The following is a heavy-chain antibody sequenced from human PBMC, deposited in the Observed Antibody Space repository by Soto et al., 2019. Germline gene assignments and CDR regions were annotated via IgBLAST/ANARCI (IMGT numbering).Heavy chain of an antibody. D-gene: IGHD3-22*01. CDR2: ISYDGSDK. CDR1: GFAFRSYG. J-gene: IGHJ4*02. Sequence: QVQLVESGGGVVQPGRSLRLSCAASGFAFRSYGMHWVRQAPGKGLEWVAFISYDGSDKYYADSVKGRFTISRDNSKNTLYLQMNGLRDEDTAVYYCAKVDTYYYDTSGYPYFDYWGQGNLVTVSS. CDR3: AKVDTYYYDTSGYPYFDY. V-gene: IGHV3-30*18.